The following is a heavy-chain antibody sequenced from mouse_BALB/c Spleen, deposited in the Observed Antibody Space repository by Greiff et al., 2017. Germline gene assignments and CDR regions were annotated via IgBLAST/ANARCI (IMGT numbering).Heavy chain of an antibody. D-gene: IGHD2-1*01. CDR3: ARWGIYGNYYAMDY. CDR1: GYTFTSYT. CDR2: INPSSGYT. V-gene: IGHV1-4*02. Sequence: VQLQQSAAELARPGASVKMSCKASGYTFTSYTMHWVKQRPGQGLEWIGYINPSSGYTEYNQKFKDKTTLTADKSSSTAYMQLSSLTSEDSAVYYCARWGIYGNYYAMDYWGQGTSVTVSS. J-gene: IGHJ4*01.